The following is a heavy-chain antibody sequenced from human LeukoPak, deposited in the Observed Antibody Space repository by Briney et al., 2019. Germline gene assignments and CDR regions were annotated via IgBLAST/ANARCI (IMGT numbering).Heavy chain of an antibody. D-gene: IGHD2-2*01. CDR2: INHSGSA. CDR1: GGSFSGYY. V-gene: IGHV4-34*01. Sequence: SETLSLTCAVYGGSFSGYYWSWIRQPPGKGLEWIGEINHSGSANYNPSLKSRVTISVDTSKNQFSLKLSSVTAADTAVYYCARDREYCSSTSCSGNGFDPWGQGTLVTVSS. CDR3: ARDREYCSSTSCSGNGFDP. J-gene: IGHJ5*02.